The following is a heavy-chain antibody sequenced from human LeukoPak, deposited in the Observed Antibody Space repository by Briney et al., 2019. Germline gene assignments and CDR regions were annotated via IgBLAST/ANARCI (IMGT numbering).Heavy chain of an antibody. Sequence: GAALKISCKGSGCSFTSCWIGWVRPRPGKGLGRRGIIYPGDSDTRYSPSFQGQVTISADKSISTAYLQWSSLKASDTAMYYCARRITMVRGVIAYFDYWGQGTLVTVSS. CDR1: GCSFTSCW. CDR2: IYPGDSDT. J-gene: IGHJ4*02. CDR3: ARRITMVRGVIAYFDY. V-gene: IGHV5-51*01. D-gene: IGHD3-10*01.